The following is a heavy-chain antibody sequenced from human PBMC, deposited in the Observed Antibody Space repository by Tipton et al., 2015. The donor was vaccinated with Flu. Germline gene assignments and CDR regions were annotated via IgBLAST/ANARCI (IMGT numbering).Heavy chain of an antibody. CDR1: GFTFSTFW. D-gene: IGHD3-10*01. CDR3: ARAVGGSGSY. J-gene: IGHJ4*02. V-gene: IGHV3-7*01. CDR2: INLDGSEK. Sequence: SLRLSCAASGFTFSTFWMHWVRQAPGKGLEWVANINLDGSEKYYVDSEKGRFTISRDNAKNSLYLQMNSLRGDDSAVYYCARAVGGSGSYWGQGTLVTVSS.